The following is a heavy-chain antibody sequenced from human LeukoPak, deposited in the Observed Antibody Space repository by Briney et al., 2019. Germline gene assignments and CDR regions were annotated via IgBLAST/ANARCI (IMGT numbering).Heavy chain of an antibody. J-gene: IGHJ4*02. V-gene: IGHV1-2*02. D-gene: IGHD2-2*01. CDR1: GYTFTGYY. CDR3: ARVDEWAAAPDY. Sequence: ASVKVSYKASGYTFTGYYMHWVRQAPGQGLEWMGWINPNSGGTNYAQKFQGRVTMTRDTSISTAYMELSRLRSDDTAVYYCARVDEWAAAPDYWGQGTLVTVFS. CDR2: INPNSGGT.